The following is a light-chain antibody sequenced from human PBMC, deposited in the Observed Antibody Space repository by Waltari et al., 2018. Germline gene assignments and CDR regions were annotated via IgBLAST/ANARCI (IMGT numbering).Light chain of an antibody. Sequence: QSALTQPASVSGSPGQSITISCTGTSSAVGGYNYVSWYQQNPGKAPKLMIYDVSKRPSGVSNRFSGSKSGNTASLTISGLQAEDEADYYCSSYTSSSTLVLFGGGTKLTVL. CDR2: DVS. CDR3: SSYTSSSTLVL. J-gene: IGLJ2*01. V-gene: IGLV2-14*01. CDR1: SSAVGGYNY.